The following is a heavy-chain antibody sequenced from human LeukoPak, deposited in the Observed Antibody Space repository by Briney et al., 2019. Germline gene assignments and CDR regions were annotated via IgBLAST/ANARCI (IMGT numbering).Heavy chain of an antibody. J-gene: IGHJ4*02. CDR2: IIPXFGXA. Sequence: KISCKGSGYSFTSYWIGWVRQAPGQGLEWXGGIIPXFGXAXXXXXXXGRVTITADESTSTAYMELSSLRSEDTAVYYXXXXSXXXXXTVDYWGQGTLVXXXS. V-gene: IGHV1-69*01. CDR3: XXXSXXXXXTVDY. CDR1: GYSFTSYW.